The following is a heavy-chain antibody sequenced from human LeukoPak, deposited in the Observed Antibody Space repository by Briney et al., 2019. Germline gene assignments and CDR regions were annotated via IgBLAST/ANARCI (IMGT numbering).Heavy chain of an antibody. J-gene: IGHJ4*02. D-gene: IGHD3-9*01. V-gene: IGHV3-23*01. Sequence: GGSLRLSCAASGFTFSSYAMSWVRQAPGKGLEWVSAISGSGGSTYYADSVKGRFTISRDNSKNTLYPQMNSLRAEDTAVYYCAKPDTDSILTGCPFDYWGQGTLVTVSS. CDR1: GFTFSSYA. CDR3: AKPDTDSILTGCPFDY. CDR2: ISGSGGST.